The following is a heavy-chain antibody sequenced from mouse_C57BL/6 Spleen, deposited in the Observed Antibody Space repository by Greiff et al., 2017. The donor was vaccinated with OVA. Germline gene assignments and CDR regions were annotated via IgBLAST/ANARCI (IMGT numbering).Heavy chain of an antibody. CDR3: ARDRGWDEGDYFDY. CDR2: ISDGGSYT. V-gene: IGHV5-4*01. Sequence: VQLKESGGGLVKPGGSLKLSCAASGFTFSSYAMSWVRQTPEKRLEWVATISDGGSYTYYPDNVKGRFTISRDNAKNNLYLQMSHLKSEDTAMYYCARDRGWDEGDYFDYWGQGTTLTVSS. CDR1: GFTFSSYA. D-gene: IGHD4-1*01. J-gene: IGHJ2*01.